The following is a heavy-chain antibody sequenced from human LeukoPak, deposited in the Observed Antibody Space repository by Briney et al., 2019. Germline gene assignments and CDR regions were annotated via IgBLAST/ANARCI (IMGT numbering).Heavy chain of an antibody. V-gene: IGHV2-70*12. CDR2: IDWDDDK. D-gene: IGHD1-1*01. CDR3: AHRMGLEPRPFDY. CDR1: GFSLSTSGMS. Sequence: SGPALVKPPQTLTLTCTFSGFSLSTSGMSVHWIRQPPGKALEWLAHIDWDDDKYYNTSLQTRLTISKDTSKNQVVLTMTNMDPVDTATYYCAHRMGLEPRPFDYWGQGTLVTVSS. J-gene: IGHJ4*02.